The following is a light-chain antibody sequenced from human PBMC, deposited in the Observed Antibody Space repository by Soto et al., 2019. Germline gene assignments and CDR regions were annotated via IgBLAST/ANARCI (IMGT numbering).Light chain of an antibody. CDR3: SSYTSSSTYV. V-gene: IGLV2-14*03. Sequence: QSVLTQPASVSGAPGQSIAISCTGTSSDVGGYNYVSWYQHHPGKAPKLMVYDVGNRPSGVSNRFPGSKSGNTASLTISGLQAEDEADYYRSSYTSSSTYVFGTGTKVTVL. CDR1: SSDVGGYNY. J-gene: IGLJ1*01. CDR2: DVG.